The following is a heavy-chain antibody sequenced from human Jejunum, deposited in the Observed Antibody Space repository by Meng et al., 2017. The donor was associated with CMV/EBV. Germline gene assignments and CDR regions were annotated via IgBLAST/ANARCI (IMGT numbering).Heavy chain of an antibody. CDR3: ASGLPTSSGYYYAGY. CDR2: IYSDGKNT. Sequence: SGFPFSSSWLHWVRQAPGKGLEWVSRIYSDGKNTKYADSVKGRFTISRDNAKNALFLQMNSLRADDTAVYYCASGLPTSSGYYYAGYWGQGALVTVSS. V-gene: IGHV3-74*01. D-gene: IGHD3-22*01. CDR1: GFPFSSSW. J-gene: IGHJ4*02.